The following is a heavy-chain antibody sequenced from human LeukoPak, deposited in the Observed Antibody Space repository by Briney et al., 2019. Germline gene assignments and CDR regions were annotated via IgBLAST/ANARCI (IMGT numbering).Heavy chain of an antibody. J-gene: IGHJ4*02. V-gene: IGHV3-48*01. CDR2: ISSSSSTI. CDR1: GFTFSSYS. CDR3: ARVGEGGKGFDY. D-gene: IGHD4-23*01. Sequence: PGGSLRLSCAASGFTFSSYSMNWVRQAPGKGLEWLSYISSSSSTIYYADSVKGRFTISRENAKNSLYLQMNSLRAGDTAVYYCARVGEGGKGFDYWGQGTLVTVSS.